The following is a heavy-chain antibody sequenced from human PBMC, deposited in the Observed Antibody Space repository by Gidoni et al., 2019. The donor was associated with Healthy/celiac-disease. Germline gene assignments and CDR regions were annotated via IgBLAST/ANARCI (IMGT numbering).Heavy chain of an antibody. D-gene: IGHD6-6*01. J-gene: IGHJ5*02. CDR1: GGSFSGYY. V-gene: IGHV4-34*01. Sequence: QVQLQQWGAGLLKPSETLSLTCAVYGGSFSGYYWSWIRQPPGKGLEWIGEIKHSGSTNYNPSLKSRVTISVDTSKNQFSLKLSSVTAADTAVYYCARGGIAARPSWFDPWGQGTLVTVSS. CDR3: ARGGIAARPSWFDP. CDR2: IKHSGST.